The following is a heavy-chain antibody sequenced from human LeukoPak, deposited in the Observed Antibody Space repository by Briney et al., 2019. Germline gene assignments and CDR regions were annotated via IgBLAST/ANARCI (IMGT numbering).Heavy chain of an antibody. V-gene: IGHV3-7*05. CDR2: IKEDGSEK. CDR3: ARAGYTYTWPPSYYYGMDV. CDR1: GFTFSDYY. D-gene: IGHD2-2*02. Sequence: GGSLRLSCAASGFTFSDYYMSWIRQAPGKGLEWVAHIKEDGSEKYYVDSVKGRFTISRDNAKNSLYLQMNSLRADDTAVYYCARAGYTYTWPPSYYYGMDVWGQGTTVTASS. J-gene: IGHJ6*02.